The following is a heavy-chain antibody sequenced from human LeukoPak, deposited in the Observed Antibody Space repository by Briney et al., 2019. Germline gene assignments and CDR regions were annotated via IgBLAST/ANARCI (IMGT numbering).Heavy chain of an antibody. CDR3: SLEGSSWYRYFQH. CDR2: IKQDGSEK. V-gene: IGHV3-7*05. Sequence: GGSLRLSCAASGFTFSSYWMSWVRQAPGKGLEWVANIKQDGSEKYYVDSVKGRLTISRDNAKNSLYLQMNSLRAEDTAVYYSSLEGSSWYRYFQHWGQGTLVTVSS. J-gene: IGHJ1*01. D-gene: IGHD6-13*01. CDR1: GFTFSSYW.